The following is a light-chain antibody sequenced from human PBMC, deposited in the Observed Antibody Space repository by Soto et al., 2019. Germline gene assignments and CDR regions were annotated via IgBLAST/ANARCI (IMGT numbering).Light chain of an antibody. J-gene: IGLJ3*02. V-gene: IGLV8-61*01. Sequence: QTVVTQEPSFSVSPGRTVTLTCGLTSGSVSTSYYPSWYQQTPGQAPRTLIYSTNTRSSGVPDRFSGSILGNKAAFTITGAQADDESDYYCVLYMGSGISVFGGGTKLTVL. CDR2: STN. CDR1: SGSVSTSYY. CDR3: VLYMGSGISV.